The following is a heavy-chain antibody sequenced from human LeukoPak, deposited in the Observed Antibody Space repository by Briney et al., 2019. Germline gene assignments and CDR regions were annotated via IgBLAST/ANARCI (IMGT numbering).Heavy chain of an antibody. CDR1: GGSISSYY. V-gene: IGHV4-4*07. D-gene: IGHD3-9*01. CDR3: ARTGVLRYFDWLLYSSKFAHWFDP. CDR2: IYTSGST. J-gene: IGHJ5*02. Sequence: AETLSLTCTVSGGSISSYYWSWIRQPAGKGLEWIGRIYTSGSTNYNPSLESRVTISVDTSKNQFSLKLSSVTAADTAVYYCARTGVLRYFDWLLYSSKFAHWFDPWGQGTLVTVSS.